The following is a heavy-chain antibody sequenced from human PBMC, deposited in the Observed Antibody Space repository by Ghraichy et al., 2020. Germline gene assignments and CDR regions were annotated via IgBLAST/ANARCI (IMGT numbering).Heavy chain of an antibody. J-gene: IGHJ3*02. CDR3: ACPAGHDAFDI. Sequence: ESLNISCTVSGGSISSSSYYWGWIRQPPGKGLEWIGSIYYSGSTYYNPSLKSRVTISVDTSKNQFSLKLSSVTAADTAVYYCACPAGHDAFDIWGQGTMVTVSS. D-gene: IGHD3-10*01. V-gene: IGHV4-39*01. CDR1: GGSISSSSYY. CDR2: IYYSGST.